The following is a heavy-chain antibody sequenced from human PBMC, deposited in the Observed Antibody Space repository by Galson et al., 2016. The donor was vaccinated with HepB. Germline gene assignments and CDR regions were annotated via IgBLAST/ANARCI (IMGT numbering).Heavy chain of an antibody. D-gene: IGHD3-16*01. CDR2: ISYDGKHK. CDR1: GFTPSRHG. Sequence: SLRLSCAASGFTPSRHGMHWVRQAPGKGLEWVAVISYDGKHKYYADSVKGRFTISRDNSKNTIDLQMNSLRPEDTAVYYCARDGGYAVGHLDHWGQGTLVAVSS. CDR3: ARDGGYAVGHLDH. J-gene: IGHJ4*02. V-gene: IGHV3-30*03.